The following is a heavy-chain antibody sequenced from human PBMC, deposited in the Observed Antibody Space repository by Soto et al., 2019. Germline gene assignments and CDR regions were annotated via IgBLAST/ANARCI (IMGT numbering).Heavy chain of an antibody. CDR2: IYASGST. CDR3: AVLGDFQSYYYVMNV. Sequence: QVQLQESGPGLVKPSETLSLTCNVSGVSIVGYSWSWIRQPAGKGLEWLGRIYASGSTNYNPSLKSRVTISVDTSKNQFSLKVPSVTAADTAVYYCAVLGDFQSYYYVMNVWGQGTTVTVSS. D-gene: IGHD3-10*02. J-gene: IGHJ6*02. CDR1: GVSIVGYS. V-gene: IGHV4-4*07.